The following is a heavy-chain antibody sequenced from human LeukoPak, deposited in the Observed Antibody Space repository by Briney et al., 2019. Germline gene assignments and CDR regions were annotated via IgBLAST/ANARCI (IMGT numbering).Heavy chain of an antibody. CDR2: IYYSGST. CDR1: GGSISSYY. Sequence: SETLSLTCTVSGGSISSYYWGWIRQPPGKGLEWIGSIYYSGSTYYNPSLKSRVTISVDTSKNQFSLKLSSVTAADTAVYYCARVFLTIFGVVHKYFDYWGQGTLVTVSS. D-gene: IGHD3-3*01. CDR3: ARVFLTIFGVVHKYFDY. J-gene: IGHJ4*02. V-gene: IGHV4-39*07.